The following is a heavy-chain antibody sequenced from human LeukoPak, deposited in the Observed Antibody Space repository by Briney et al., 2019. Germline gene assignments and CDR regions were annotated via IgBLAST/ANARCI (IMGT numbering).Heavy chain of an antibody. CDR2: TDYRSKWYN. CDR1: GDTVSSNSAA. J-gene: IGHJ3*02. CDR3: ARKLRDAFDI. V-gene: IGHV6-1*01. D-gene: IGHD1-1*01. Sequence: SQTLSLTCAISGDTVSSNSAAWNWIRLSPSRGREWLGRTDYRSKWYNDYAVSVKDRIPINPDKSKSQFYLQLNSVTHDDTAVYYCARKLRDAFDIWGQGTMVTVSS.